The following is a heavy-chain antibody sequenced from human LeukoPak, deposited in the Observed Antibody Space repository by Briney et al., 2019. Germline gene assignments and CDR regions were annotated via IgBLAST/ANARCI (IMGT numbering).Heavy chain of an antibody. J-gene: IGHJ4*02. D-gene: IGHD6-13*01. V-gene: IGHV4-39*01. CDR2: IYYSGST. CDR1: GGSISSSSYY. Sequence: PSETLSLTYTVSGGSISSSSYYWGWIRQPPGKGLEWIGSIYYSGSTYYNPSLKSRVTISVDTSKNQFSLKLSSVTAADTAVYYCARHFSIAAAVPRYYFDYWGQGTLVTVSS. CDR3: ARHFSIAAAVPRYYFDY.